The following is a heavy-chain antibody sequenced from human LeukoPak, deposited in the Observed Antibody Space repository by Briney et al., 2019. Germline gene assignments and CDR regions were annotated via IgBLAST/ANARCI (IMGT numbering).Heavy chain of an antibody. J-gene: IGHJ5*02. D-gene: IGHD2-2*01. CDR2: INPNSGGT. V-gene: IGHV1-2*02. CDR3: ARGGVVVVPAARVGWFDP. CDR1: GYTFTGYY. Sequence: VKVSCKASGYTFTGYYMHWVRQAPGQGLEWMGWINPNSGGTNYAQKFQGRVTMTRDTPISTAYMELSRLRSDDTAVYYCARGGVVVVPAARVGWFDPWGQGTLVTVSS.